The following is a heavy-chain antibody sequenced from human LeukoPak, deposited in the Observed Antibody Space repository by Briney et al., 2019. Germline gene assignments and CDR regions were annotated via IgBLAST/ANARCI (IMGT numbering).Heavy chain of an antibody. CDR1: GGSIGSYY. CDR2: MHYSGSG. CDR3: ARDRGSSIWYFSGMDV. V-gene: IGHV4-59*01. J-gene: IGHJ6*02. D-gene: IGHD6-13*01. Sequence: SETLSLTCTVSGGSIGSYYWSWMRHSPGKGLEWIGYMHYSGSGKYNPSLKSRASISVDTSKNQVSLKVRSVTAADTAVYFCARDRGSSIWYFSGMDVWGQGITVTVSS.